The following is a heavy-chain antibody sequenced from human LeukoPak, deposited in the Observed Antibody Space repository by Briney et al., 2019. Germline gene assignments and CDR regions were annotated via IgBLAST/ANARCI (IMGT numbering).Heavy chain of an antibody. J-gene: IGHJ4*02. CDR3: AKSAGVATIYFDS. Sequence: GGSLRLSCTASGFAFGSYAMAWVRQAPGKGLEGVAAIGSDYDRVHEDSVKGRFTTSRDNSKSTLYLQMDNLRAEDTAVYFCAKSAGVATIYFDSWGQGALVTVSS. CDR2: IGSDYDR. D-gene: IGHD3-3*01. CDR1: GFAFGSYA. V-gene: IGHV3-23*01.